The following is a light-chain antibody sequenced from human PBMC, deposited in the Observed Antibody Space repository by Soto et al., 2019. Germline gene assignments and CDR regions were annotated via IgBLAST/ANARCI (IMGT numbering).Light chain of an antibody. J-gene: IGKJ4*01. CDR1: QSVSSSY. CDR2: GAS. Sequence: EIVLTQSPGTLSLSPGERATLSCRASQSVSSSYLAWYQQKPGQAPRLLTYGASSRATGIPDRFSGSGSGTDFTLTISRLEPEDFAVYYRQQYGSSPLTFGGGTKVDIK. V-gene: IGKV3-20*01. CDR3: QQYGSSPLT.